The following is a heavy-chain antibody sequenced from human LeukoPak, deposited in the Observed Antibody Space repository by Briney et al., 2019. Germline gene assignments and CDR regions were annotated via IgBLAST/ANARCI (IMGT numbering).Heavy chain of an antibody. CDR2: FDPEDGET. CDR1: GYTLTELS. CDR3: ATEGSMIEAYGMDV. V-gene: IGHV1-24*01. D-gene: IGHD3-22*01. Sequence: ASVKVSCKVSGYTLTELSMHWVRQAPGKGLEWMGGFDPEDGETIYAQKFQGRVTMTEDTSTDTAYKELSSLRSEDTAVYYCATEGSMIEAYGMDVWGQGTTVTVSS. J-gene: IGHJ6*02.